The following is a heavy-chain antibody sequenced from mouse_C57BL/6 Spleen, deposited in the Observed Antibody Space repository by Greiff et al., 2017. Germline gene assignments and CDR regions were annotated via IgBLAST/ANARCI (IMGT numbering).Heavy chain of an antibody. D-gene: IGHD2-3*01. CDR3: ASVYVGYQGYFGY. CDR1: GYAFSSYC. CDR2: IYPGDGDT. J-gene: IGHJ2*01. V-gene: IGHV1-80*01. Sequence: QVQLQQSGAELVKPGASVKISCKASGYAFSSYCMNWVKQRPGQGLEWIGQIYPGDGDTNYNGKFKGKATITAAKSSSNAYMQLSSLTSEDSAVYFCASVYVGYQGYFGYWGQGTTLTVSS.